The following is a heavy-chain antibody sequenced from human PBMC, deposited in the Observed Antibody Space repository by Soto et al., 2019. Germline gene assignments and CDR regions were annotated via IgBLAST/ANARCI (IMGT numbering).Heavy chain of an antibody. Sequence: PSETLSLTCTVSGGSITNYYWSWIRQSPGKRLEYLGYMFYSGNTYNTPPLRSRSITSGDANKNLFSLITCFVVAAATGVYYCVGGLSGWGRIDFLGQGTLVTVSS. CDR2: MFYSGNT. CDR1: GGSITNYY. J-gene: IGHJ4*02. V-gene: IGHV4-59*01. D-gene: IGHD3-10*01. CDR3: VGGLSGWGRIDF.